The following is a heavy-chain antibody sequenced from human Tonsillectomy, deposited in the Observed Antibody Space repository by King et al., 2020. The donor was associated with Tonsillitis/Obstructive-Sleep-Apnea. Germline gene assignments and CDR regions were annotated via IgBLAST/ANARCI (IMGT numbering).Heavy chain of an antibody. Sequence: EVQLVESGGGLVQPGRSLRLSCAASGFTLDEYAMHWVRQAPGEGLEWVSGISWKSGSIVYADSVKGRFTISRDNAKNSLYLQMISLRSEDTALYYCTKAVGTTVTAYFDYWGQGTLVTVSS. CDR3: TKAVGTTVTAYFDY. J-gene: IGHJ4*02. V-gene: IGHV3-9*01. D-gene: IGHD4-17*01. CDR1: GFTLDEYA. CDR2: ISWKSGSI.